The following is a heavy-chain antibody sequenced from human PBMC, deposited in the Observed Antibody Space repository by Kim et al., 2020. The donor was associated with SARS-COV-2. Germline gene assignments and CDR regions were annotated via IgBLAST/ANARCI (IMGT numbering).Heavy chain of an antibody. CDR3: AKDRGYNWNVLGAFDI. J-gene: IGHJ3*02. D-gene: IGHD1-20*01. Sequence: SGKGRFTISRDNSKNTLYLQMNSLRAEDTAVYYCAKDRGYNWNVLGAFDIWGQGTMVTVSS. V-gene: IGHV3-30*02.